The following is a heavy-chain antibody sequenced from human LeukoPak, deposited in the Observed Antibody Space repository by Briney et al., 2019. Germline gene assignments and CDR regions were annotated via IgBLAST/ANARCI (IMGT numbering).Heavy chain of an antibody. V-gene: IGHV3-21*01. Sequence: GGSLSLSCTASGFTFSTYSVTWVRQAPGKGLEWVSSISDSSTYIYYTDSVKGRFTISRDNAKNSLYLQMNSLRADDAAVYYCAREPTSMGSDYWGQGTLVTVSS. CDR3: AREPTSMGSDY. CDR1: GFTFSTYS. D-gene: IGHD5-18*01. CDR2: ISDSSTYI. J-gene: IGHJ4*02.